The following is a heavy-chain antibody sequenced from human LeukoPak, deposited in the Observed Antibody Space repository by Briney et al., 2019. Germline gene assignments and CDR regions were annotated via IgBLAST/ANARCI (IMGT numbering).Heavy chain of an antibody. J-gene: IGHJ4*02. CDR1: GYIFTTYW. CDR3: ATSESQTRFDF. Sequence: GESLKISCKGSGYIFTTYWIGWVRQMPGKGLEWMGIIFPGDSDILYSPSFQGQVTISADKSISTAYLQWSSLKASDTAMYYCATSESQTRFDFWGQGTLVTASS. D-gene: IGHD3-10*01. V-gene: IGHV5-51*01. CDR2: IFPGDSDI.